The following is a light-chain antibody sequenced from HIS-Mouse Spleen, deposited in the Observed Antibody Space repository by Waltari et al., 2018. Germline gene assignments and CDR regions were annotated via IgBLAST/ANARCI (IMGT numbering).Light chain of an antibody. CDR2: EVS. V-gene: IGLV2-14*01. Sequence: QSALPQPASVSGSPGQSITISCIGTSSDVGGYNYVSWYQQHPGKAPKLMIYEVSNRPSGVSNRFSGSKSGNTASLTISGLQAEDEADYYCSSYTSSSTLNWVFGGGTKLTVL. CDR3: SSYTSSSTLNWV. J-gene: IGLJ3*02. CDR1: SSDVGGYNY.